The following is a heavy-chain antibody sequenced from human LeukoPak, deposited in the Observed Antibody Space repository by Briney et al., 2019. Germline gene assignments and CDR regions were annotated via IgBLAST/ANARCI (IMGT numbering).Heavy chain of an antibody. Sequence: GGSLRLSCAASGFTFSSYAMSWVRQAPGKGLEWVPAISGSGGSTYYADSVKGRFTISRDNSKNTLYLQMNSLRAEDTAVYYCAKGLTVAAAGSSSVYWGQGTLVTVSS. CDR3: AKGLTVAAAGSSSVY. J-gene: IGHJ4*02. D-gene: IGHD6-13*01. V-gene: IGHV3-23*01. CDR2: ISGSGGST. CDR1: GFTFSSYA.